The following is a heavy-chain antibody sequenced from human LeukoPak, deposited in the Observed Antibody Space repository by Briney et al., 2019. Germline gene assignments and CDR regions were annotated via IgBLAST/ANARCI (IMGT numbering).Heavy chain of an antibody. CDR1: GFTFSTYG. V-gene: IGHV3-48*01. CDR2: ISSRTSTK. D-gene: IGHD1-26*01. J-gene: IGHJ4*02. CDR3: ARDGWELPKYYFDY. Sequence: SGGSLRLSGAASGFTFSTYGMNWVRQAPGKGLEWVSYISSRTSTKYYADSVKGRFTISRDNVKNSLYLQMNSLRAEDTAVYYCARDGWELPKYYFDYWGQGTLVTVSS.